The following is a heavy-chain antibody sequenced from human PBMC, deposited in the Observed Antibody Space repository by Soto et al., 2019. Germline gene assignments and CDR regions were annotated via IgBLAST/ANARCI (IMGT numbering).Heavy chain of an antibody. J-gene: IGHJ4*02. CDR1: GGSISSYY. CDR3: ARSDGRY. CDR2: IYYSGST. Sequence: SETLSLTCTVSGGSISSYYWSWIRQPPGKGLEWIGYIYYSGSTNYNPSLKSRVTISVDTSKNQFSLKLSSVTAADTAVYYYARSDGRYWGQGTLVTISS. V-gene: IGHV4-59*01.